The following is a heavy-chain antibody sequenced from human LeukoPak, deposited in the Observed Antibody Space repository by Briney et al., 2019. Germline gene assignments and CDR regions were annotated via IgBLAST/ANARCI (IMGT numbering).Heavy chain of an antibody. CDR1: GYTFTGYY. CDR2: INPNSGGT. J-gene: IGHJ6*03. D-gene: IGHD3-10*01. CDR3: ARVRDSGYYYYMDV. V-gene: IGHV1-2*02. Sequence: ASVKVSCKASGYTFTGYYMHWVRQAPRQGLEWMGWINPNSGGTNYAQKFQGRVTMTRDTSISTAYMELSRLRSDDTAVYYCARVRDSGYYYYMDVWGKGTTVTVSS.